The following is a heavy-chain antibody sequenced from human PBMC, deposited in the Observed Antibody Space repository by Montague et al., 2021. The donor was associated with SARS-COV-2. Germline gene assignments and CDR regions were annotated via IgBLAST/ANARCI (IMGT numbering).Heavy chain of an antibody. CDR3: AKVGDILTGYSLINLDA. CDR1: GFTFSNSP. V-gene: IGHV3-23*03. CDR2: IHSAGRGT. J-gene: IGHJ5*02. Sequence: SLRLSCAASGFTFSNSPMSWVRQAPGKGLDWVSVIHSAGRGTYYADSVXGRFTISRDNLKNTVYLQMNSLRGVDTALYYCAKVGDILTGYSLINLDAWGQGTLVVVSS. D-gene: IGHD3-9*01.